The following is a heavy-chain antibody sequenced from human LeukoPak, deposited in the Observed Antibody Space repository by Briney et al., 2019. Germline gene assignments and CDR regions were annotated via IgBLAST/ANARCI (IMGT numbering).Heavy chain of an antibody. D-gene: IGHD3-22*01. CDR1: GGTFSSYA. CDR3: ARSGGSITMIVGYYFDY. Sequence: SVKVSCKASGGTFSSYAISWVRQAPGQGLEWMGGIIPIFGTANYAQKFQGRVTITADESTSTAYMELSSLRSEDTAVYYCARSGGSITMIVGYYFDYWGQGTLVTVSS. CDR2: IIPIFGTA. V-gene: IGHV1-69*13. J-gene: IGHJ4*02.